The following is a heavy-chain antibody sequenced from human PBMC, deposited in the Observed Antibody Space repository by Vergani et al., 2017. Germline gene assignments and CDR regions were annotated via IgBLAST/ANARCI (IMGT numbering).Heavy chain of an antibody. CDR3: ARGAWAVAVDY. CDR2: IYYSGST. Sequence: QVQLQESGPGLVKPSETLSLTCTVSGGSVSCGSYYWSWIRQPPGKGLEWIGYIYYSGSTNYNPSLKSRVTISVDTSKNQFSLKLSSVTAADTAVYYCARGAWAVAVDYWGQGTLVTVYS. D-gene: IGHD6-19*01. V-gene: IGHV4-61*01. J-gene: IGHJ4*02. CDR1: GGSVSCGSYY.